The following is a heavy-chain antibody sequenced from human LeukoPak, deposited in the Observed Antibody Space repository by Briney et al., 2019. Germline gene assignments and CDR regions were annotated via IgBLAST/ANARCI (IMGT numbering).Heavy chain of an antibody. CDR1: GYTFTSYG. CDR3: ARGDTAFSPYYFDY. Sequence: ASVTVSCKASGYTFTSYGISWVRQAPGQGLEWMGWISAYNGNTNYAQKIQGRVTMATDTSTSTAYMELRSLRSDDTAVYYCARGDTAFSPYYFDYWGQGTLVTVSS. CDR2: ISAYNGNT. V-gene: IGHV1-18*01. J-gene: IGHJ4*02. D-gene: IGHD5-18*01.